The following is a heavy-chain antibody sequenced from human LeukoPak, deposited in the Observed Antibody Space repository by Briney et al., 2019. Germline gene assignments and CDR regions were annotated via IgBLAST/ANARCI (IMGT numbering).Heavy chain of an antibody. J-gene: IGHJ4*02. CDR3: ARRGGTWAFDY. CDR2: NSGSSNTI. Sequence: GRSLSLSCAASAFTFTSSATNCVSQPPGDWLEWVSYNSGSSNTIYYADSVKGRFTNSRDNAKNSLFLQMNSLRGQDTAVYYCARRGGTWAFDYGGERTLLTVSS. V-gene: IGHV3-48*01. CDR1: AFTFTSSA. D-gene: IGHD2-15*01.